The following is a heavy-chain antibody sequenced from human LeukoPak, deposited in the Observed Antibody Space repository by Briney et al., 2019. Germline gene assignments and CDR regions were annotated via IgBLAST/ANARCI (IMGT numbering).Heavy chain of an antibody. CDR3: AKDMGSRATNFDY. V-gene: IGHV3-23*01. D-gene: IGHD1-26*01. CDR2: ISSLGISS. J-gene: IGHJ4*02. CDR1: GLTFSNYA. Sequence: GGSLRLSCAASGLTFSNYAISWVHQAPGKGLEWVSSISSLGISSYYADSVKGRFTISRDNSKNTLYLQMNSLRAEDTPVYYCAKDMGSRATNFDYWGQGTLVIVSS.